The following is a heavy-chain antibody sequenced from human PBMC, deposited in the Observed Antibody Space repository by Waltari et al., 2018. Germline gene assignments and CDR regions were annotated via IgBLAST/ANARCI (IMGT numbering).Heavy chain of an antibody. CDR1: GFTFSGYG. J-gene: IGHJ4*02. V-gene: IGHV3-23*04. CDR3: ARGAAYSRFDY. D-gene: IGHD5-18*01. CDR2: ISGSGGNT. Sequence: EVQLVESGGCLVQPGGSLRLSCAASGFTFSGYGMTWVRQAAGKGLEWVSGISGSGGNTYYADSVKGRFTISRDNSKSTLSLQMNSVRADDTAVYYCARGAAYSRFDYWGQGTLVTVSS.